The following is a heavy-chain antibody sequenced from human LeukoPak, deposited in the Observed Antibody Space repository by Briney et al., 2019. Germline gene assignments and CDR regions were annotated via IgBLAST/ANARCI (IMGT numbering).Heavy chain of an antibody. CDR3: ARRRATGDWFDP. D-gene: IGHD7-27*01. J-gene: IGHJ5*02. Sequence: LRLSCAASGFTFSSYWMHWIRQPPGKALEWLALINWNDDKRYSPSLKSRLTITKDTSKNQVVLTMTNMDPVDTATYYCARRRATGDWFDPWGQGTLVTVSS. CDR1: GFTFSSYW. V-gene: IGHV2-5*01. CDR2: INWNDDK.